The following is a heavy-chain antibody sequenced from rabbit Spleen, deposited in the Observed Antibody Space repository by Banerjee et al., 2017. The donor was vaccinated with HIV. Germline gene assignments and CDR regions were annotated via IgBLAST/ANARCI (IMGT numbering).Heavy chain of an antibody. D-gene: IGHD1-1*01. CDR1: GFSFSSSYY. CDR2: INTYTDKG. CDR3: ARDLTSIIGWNFNL. J-gene: IGHJ4*01. V-gene: IGHV1S45*01. Sequence: QEQLVESGGGLVQPEGSLTLTCTASGFSFSSSYYMCWVRQAPGKGLEWIACINTYTDKGVYATWAKGRFTISRTSSTTVTLQMTSLTAADTATYFCARDLTSIIGWNFNLWGPGTLVT.